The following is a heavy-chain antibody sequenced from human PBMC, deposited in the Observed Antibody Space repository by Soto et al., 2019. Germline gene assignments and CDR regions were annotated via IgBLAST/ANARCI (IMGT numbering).Heavy chain of an antibody. CDR3: ARDYLVVPHRVIDY. J-gene: IGHJ4*02. D-gene: IGHD2-2*01. V-gene: IGHV3-33*01. Sequence: QVQLVESGGGVDQPGRSLRLSCAASGFTFSSYGMHWVRQAPGKGLEWVAVIWYDGSNKYYADSVKGRFTISRDNSKNTLYLQMNSLRPEDTAVYYSARDYLVVPHRVIDYWGQGTLVTVSS. CDR2: IWYDGSNK. CDR1: GFTFSSYG.